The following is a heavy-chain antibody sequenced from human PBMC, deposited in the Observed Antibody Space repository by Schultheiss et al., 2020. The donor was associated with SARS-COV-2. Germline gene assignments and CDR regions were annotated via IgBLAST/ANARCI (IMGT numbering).Heavy chain of an antibody. D-gene: IGHD6-25*01. V-gene: IGHV3-11*04. CDR1: GFTFSDYY. Sequence: GGSLRLSCAASGFTFSDYYMSWIRQAPGKGLEWVSYISSSGSTIYYTDSLRGRFTISRDNAKNSLILEMNSLRDEDTAVYYCARDGIAAVRGFDYWGQGTLVTVSS. J-gene: IGHJ4*02. CDR2: ISSSGSTI. CDR3: ARDGIAAVRGFDY.